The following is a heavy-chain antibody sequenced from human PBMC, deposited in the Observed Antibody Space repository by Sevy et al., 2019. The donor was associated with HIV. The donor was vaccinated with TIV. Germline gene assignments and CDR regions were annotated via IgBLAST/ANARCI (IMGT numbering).Heavy chain of an antibody. V-gene: IGHV3-30*04. CDR3: ARGELIRGMDV. CDR2: ISYDGSNK. Sequence: GGSLRLSCAASGFTFSSYAMHWVRQAPGKGLEWVAVISYDGSNKYYADSVKGRFTISRDNSKNTLYLQMNSLRAEDTAVYYCARGELIRGMDVWGQGTTVTVSS. D-gene: IGHD1-7*01. J-gene: IGHJ6*02. CDR1: GFTFSSYA.